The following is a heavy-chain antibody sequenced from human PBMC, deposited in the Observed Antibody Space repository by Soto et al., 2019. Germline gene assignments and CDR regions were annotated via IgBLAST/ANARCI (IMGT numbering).Heavy chain of an antibody. CDR2: INPNSGGT. V-gene: IGHV1-2*04. CDR3: ARGVGITGTTFPHYYMDV. D-gene: IGHD1-7*01. CDR1: GYTFTGYH. Sequence: QVQLVQSGAEVKKPGASVKVSCKASGYTFTGYHMHWVRQAPGQGLEWMGWINPNSGGTNYAQKFQGWVTMTRDTSISTAYMELSRLRSDDTAVYYCARGVGITGTTFPHYYMDVWGKGTTVTVSS. J-gene: IGHJ6*03.